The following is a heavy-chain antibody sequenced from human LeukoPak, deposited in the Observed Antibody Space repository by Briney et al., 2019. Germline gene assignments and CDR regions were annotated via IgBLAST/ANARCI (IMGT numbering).Heavy chain of an antibody. J-gene: IGHJ4*02. CDR2: VYYSGST. D-gene: IGHD6-19*01. CDR1: GGSVSSGSYY. V-gene: IGHV4-61*01. Sequence: PSETLSLTCTVSGGSVSSGSYYWSWIRQPPGKGLEWIGFVYYSGSTNYNPSLKSRVTISVDTSKNQLSLKLSSVTAADTAVYYCARTPGGWYDYWGQGTLVTVSS. CDR3: ARTPGGWYDY.